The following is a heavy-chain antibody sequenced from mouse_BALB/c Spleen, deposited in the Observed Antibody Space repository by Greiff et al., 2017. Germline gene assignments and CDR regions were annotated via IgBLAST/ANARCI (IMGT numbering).Heavy chain of an antibody. D-gene: IGHD2-3*01. CDR2: ISYSGST. V-gene: IGHV3-2*02. CDR3: AREVVGWLLFDY. CDR1: GYSITSDYA. J-gene: IGHJ2*01. Sequence: EVQLQQSGPGLVKPSQSLSLTCTVTGYSITSDYAWNWIRQFPGNKLEWMGYISYSGSTSYNPSLKSRISITRDTSKNQFFLQLNSVTTEDTATYYCAREVVGWLLFDYWGQGTTLTVSS.